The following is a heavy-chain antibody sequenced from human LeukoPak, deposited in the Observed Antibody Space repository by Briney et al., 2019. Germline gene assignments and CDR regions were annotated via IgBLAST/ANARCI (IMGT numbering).Heavy chain of an antibody. Sequence: GGSLRLSCAASGFTFSSFAMSWVREAPGQGLEWVSSISGRTANTYYADSVKGRFTISRDNSKDTLFLQMNSLRVDDTAIYYCVKGGRQGDGRSNYMFFDYWGQGTLVTVSS. CDR2: ISGRTANT. J-gene: IGHJ4*02. D-gene: IGHD5-24*01. CDR1: GFTFSSFA. V-gene: IGHV3-23*01. CDR3: VKGGRQGDGRSNYMFFDY.